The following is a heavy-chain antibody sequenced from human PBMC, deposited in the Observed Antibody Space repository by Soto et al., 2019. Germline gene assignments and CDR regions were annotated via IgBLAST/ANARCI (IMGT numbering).Heavy chain of an antibody. J-gene: IGHJ6*02. D-gene: IGHD2-8*01. Sequence: APVKLDRKAAGGTISGDVISRRRLAPGQGLEWMGGIIPIFGTANYAQKFQGRVTITADKSTSTAYMELSSLRSEDTAVYYCARGHSTDCSNGVCSFFYKHEMGVWGQGTTVTVS. V-gene: IGHV1-69*06. CDR3: ARGHSTDCSNGVCSFFYKHEMGV. CDR2: IIPIFGTA. CDR1: GGTISGDV.